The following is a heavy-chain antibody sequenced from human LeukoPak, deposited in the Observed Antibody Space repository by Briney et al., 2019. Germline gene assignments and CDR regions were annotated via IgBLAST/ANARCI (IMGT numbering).Heavy chain of an antibody. D-gene: IGHD6-19*01. CDR3: ARERGIAVAGSPNWFDP. V-gene: IGHV3-74*01. J-gene: IGHJ5*02. Sequence: GGSLRLSCAASGFTFSSYWMHWVRQAPGKGLVWVSRINSDGSGTSYADSVKGRFTISRDNAKNTLYLQMNSLRAEDTAVYYCARERGIAVAGSPNWFDPWGQGTLVTVSS. CDR1: GFTFSSYW. CDR2: INSDGSGT.